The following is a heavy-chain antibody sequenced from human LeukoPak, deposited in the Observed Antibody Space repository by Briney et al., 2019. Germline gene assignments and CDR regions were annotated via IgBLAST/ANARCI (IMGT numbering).Heavy chain of an antibody. V-gene: IGHV4-39*01. CDR3: ATDYYDSSGYYSLWVY. CDR2: IYYSGST. D-gene: IGHD3-22*01. Sequence: SETLSLTCTVSGGSISSSSYYWGWIRQPPGKGLEWIGSIYYSGSTYYNPSLKSRVTISVDTSKNQFSLKLSSVTAADTAVYYCATDYYDSSGYYSLWVYWGQGTLVTVSS. J-gene: IGHJ4*02. CDR1: GGSISSSSYY.